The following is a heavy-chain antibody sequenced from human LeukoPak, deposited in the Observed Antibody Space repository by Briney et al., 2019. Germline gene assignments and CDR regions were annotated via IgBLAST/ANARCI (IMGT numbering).Heavy chain of an antibody. V-gene: IGHV2-70*11. CDR3: ARMGSVGGGRRDFDY. CDR1: GFSLRTSGIC. CDR2: IDWDDDK. Sequence: SGPALVKPTETLTLTRSFSGFSLRTSGICVNWIRQPPGKALEWLARIDWDDDKYYSTSLKTRLTISKDTSKNQVVLIMTNMDPVDTATYYCARMGSVGGGRRDFDYWGQGTLVTVSS. D-gene: IGHD2-15*01. J-gene: IGHJ4*02.